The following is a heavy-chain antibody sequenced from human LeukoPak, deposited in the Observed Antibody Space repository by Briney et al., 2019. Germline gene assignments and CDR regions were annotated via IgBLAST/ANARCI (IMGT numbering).Heavy chain of an antibody. Sequence: SETLSLTCTVSGGSISSYYWSWIRQPAGKGLEWIGRIYTSGSTNYNPSLKSRVTMSVDTSKNQFSLKLSSVTAADTAVYYCARDRGYSSSWYYYGMDVWGQGTTVTVSS. CDR3: ARDRGYSSSWYYYGMDV. V-gene: IGHV4-4*07. CDR2: IYTSGST. J-gene: IGHJ6*02. CDR1: GGSISSYY. D-gene: IGHD6-13*01.